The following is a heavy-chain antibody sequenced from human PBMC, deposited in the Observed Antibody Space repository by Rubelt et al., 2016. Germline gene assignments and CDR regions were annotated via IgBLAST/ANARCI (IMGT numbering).Heavy chain of an antibody. CDR1: GFTFSSYS. CDR3: VRETGNWNDHEWRIDN. V-gene: IGHV3-7*01. Sequence: TASGFTFSSYSMNWVRQAPGKGLEWVAITGQTGKTIYYLDSLNGRFTISRENAKNTLYLYMNNVRVEDTGGYDCVRETGNWNDHEWRIDNWGQGTLVTVSS. J-gene: IGHJ4*02. D-gene: IGHD1-1*01. CDR2: TGQTGKTI.